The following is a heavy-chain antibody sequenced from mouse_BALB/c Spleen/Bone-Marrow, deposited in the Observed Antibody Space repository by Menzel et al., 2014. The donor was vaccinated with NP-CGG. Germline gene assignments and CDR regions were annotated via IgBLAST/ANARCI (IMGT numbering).Heavy chain of an antibody. CDR3: ARSRDGYDSFAY. V-gene: IGHV1-7*01. D-gene: IGHD2-2*01. CDR1: GYTFTSYW. Sequence: VKLQESGAELAKPGASVKMSCKASGYTFTSYWMHWVKQRPGQGLEWIGYINPSTGYTEYDQKFKDKATLTADKSSSTAYMQLSSLTSEDSAVYYCARSRDGYDSFAYWGQGTLVTVSA. J-gene: IGHJ3*01. CDR2: INPSTGYT.